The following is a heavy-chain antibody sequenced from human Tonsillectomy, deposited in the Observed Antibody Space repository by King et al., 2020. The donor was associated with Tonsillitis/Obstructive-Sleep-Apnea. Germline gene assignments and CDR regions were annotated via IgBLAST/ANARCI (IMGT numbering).Heavy chain of an antibody. CDR1: GFTFTSSA. Sequence: QLVQSGPEVKKPGTSVKVSCKASGFTFTSSAVQWVRQARGQRLEWIGWIVVGSGNTNYAQKFQERVTITRDMSTSTAYMELSSLRSEDTAVYYCAADPRGSVSSLDYWGQGTLVTVSS. D-gene: IGHD3-10*01. J-gene: IGHJ4*02. CDR3: AADPRGSVSSLDY. V-gene: IGHV1-58*01. CDR2: IVVGSGNT.